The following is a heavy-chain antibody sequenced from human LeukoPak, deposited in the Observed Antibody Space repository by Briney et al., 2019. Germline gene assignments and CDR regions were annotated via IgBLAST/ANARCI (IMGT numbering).Heavy chain of an antibody. CDR3: ARDLWEYGDYYFDY. V-gene: IGHV1-2*02. Sequence: ASVKVSCKASGYTFTGYYMHWVRQAPGQGLEWMGWINPNSGGTNYAQKFQGRVTMTRDKSIRTAYMELSRLTSDDTAVYYCARDLWEYGDYYFDYWGQGTLVTVSS. D-gene: IGHD4-17*01. CDR1: GYTFTGYY. J-gene: IGHJ4*02. CDR2: INPNSGGT.